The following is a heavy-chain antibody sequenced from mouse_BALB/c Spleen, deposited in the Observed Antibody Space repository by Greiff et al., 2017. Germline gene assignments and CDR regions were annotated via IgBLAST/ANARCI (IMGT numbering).Heavy chain of an antibody. Sequence: EVKLMESGGGLVQPGGSRKLSCAASGFTFSSFGMHWVRQAPEKGLEWVAYISSGSSTIYYADTVKGRFTISRDNPKNTLFLQMTSLRSEDTAMYYCARVYYGNYVDYWGQGTTLTVSS. J-gene: IGHJ2*01. CDR1: GFTFSSFG. CDR2: ISSGSSTI. D-gene: IGHD2-1*01. CDR3: ARVYYGNYVDY. V-gene: IGHV5-17*02.